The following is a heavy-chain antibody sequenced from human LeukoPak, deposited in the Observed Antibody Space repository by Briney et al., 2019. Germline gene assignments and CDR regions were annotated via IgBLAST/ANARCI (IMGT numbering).Heavy chain of an antibody. J-gene: IGHJ3*02. Sequence: PSETLSLTCAVYGGSFSGYYWSWIRQPPGKGLEWIGEINHSGSTNYNPSLKSRVTISVDTSKNQFSLKLSSVTAADTAVYYCARDGQTPQYCSSTSCRRNAFDIWGQGTMVTVSS. D-gene: IGHD2-2*01. CDR1: GGSFSGYY. CDR3: ARDGQTPQYCSSTSCRRNAFDI. V-gene: IGHV4-34*01. CDR2: INHSGST.